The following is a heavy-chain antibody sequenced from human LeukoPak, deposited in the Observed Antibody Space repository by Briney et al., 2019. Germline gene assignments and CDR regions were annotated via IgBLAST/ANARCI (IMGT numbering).Heavy chain of an antibody. CDR2: INPNSGGT. D-gene: IGHD1-26*01. J-gene: IGHJ4*02. V-gene: IGHV1-2*02. Sequence: ASVKVSCKASGYTFTGYYMHWVRQAPGQGLEWMGWINPNSGGTNYAQKFQGRVTMTRDTSISTAYMELSRLRSDDTAVYYCAREILGWEPKQKNLDYWGQGTLVTVSS. CDR3: AREILGWEPKQKNLDY. CDR1: GYTFTGYY.